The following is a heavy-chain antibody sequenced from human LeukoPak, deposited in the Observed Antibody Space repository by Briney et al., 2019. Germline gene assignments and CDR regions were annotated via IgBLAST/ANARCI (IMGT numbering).Heavy chain of an antibody. CDR1: GGSISSYY. J-gene: IGHJ4*02. CDR3: ARDDYDSSGYGY. CDR2: IYTSGST. Sequence: SETLSLTCTVSGGSISSYYWSWIRQRTGQGLEWIGRIYTSGSTNYNPSLKSRVTMSVDTSKNQFSLKLSSVTAADTAVYYCARDDYDSSGYGYWGQGTLVTVSS. D-gene: IGHD3-22*01. V-gene: IGHV4-4*07.